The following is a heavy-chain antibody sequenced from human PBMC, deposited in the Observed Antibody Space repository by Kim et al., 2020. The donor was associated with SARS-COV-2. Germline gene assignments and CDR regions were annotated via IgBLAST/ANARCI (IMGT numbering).Heavy chain of an antibody. CDR2: INHSGST. CDR3: ARYSSSWYYYFYAMDV. D-gene: IGHD6-13*01. Sequence: SETLSLTCTVYGGSFSGYYWSWIRQPPGKGLEWIGDINHSGSTYYNPSLKSRVTISVDTSKNQFSLKLTSVTAADTAVYYCARYSSSWYYYFYAMDVWGQGTTVTVSS. CDR1: GGSFSGYY. J-gene: IGHJ6*02. V-gene: IGHV4-34*01.